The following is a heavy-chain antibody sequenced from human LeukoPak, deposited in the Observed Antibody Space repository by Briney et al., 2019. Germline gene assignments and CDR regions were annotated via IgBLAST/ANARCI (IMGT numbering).Heavy chain of an antibody. V-gene: IGHV3-30*02. Sequence: PGRSLIHSWSASGFKFSSYAMHWIRKAPGKGLEWVAFIRYDGSNKYYADSVKGRFTISRDNSKNTLYLQMNSLRAEDTAVYYCAKDPTSNYYDFWSGYYEDYWGQGTLVTVSS. CDR1: GFKFSSYA. CDR2: IRYDGSNK. CDR3: AKDPTSNYYDFWSGYYEDY. J-gene: IGHJ4*02. D-gene: IGHD3-3*01.